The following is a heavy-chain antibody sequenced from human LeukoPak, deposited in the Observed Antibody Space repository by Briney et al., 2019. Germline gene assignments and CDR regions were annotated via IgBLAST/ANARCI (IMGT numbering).Heavy chain of an antibody. CDR2: IKQDGGEK. D-gene: IGHD1-26*01. Sequence: PGGSLRLSCAASGFTFSSYWMTWVRQAPGKGLEWVANIKQDGGEKYYVDFVKGRFTISRDNAKNSLHLQMNSLRAEDTAVYYCARVGGTNHYYYGMDVWGQGTTVTVSS. J-gene: IGHJ6*02. V-gene: IGHV3-7*03. CDR1: GFTFSSYW. CDR3: ARVGGTNHYYYGMDV.